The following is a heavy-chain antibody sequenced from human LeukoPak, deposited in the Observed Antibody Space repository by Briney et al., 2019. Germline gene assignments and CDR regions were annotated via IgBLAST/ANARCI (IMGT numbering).Heavy chain of an antibody. Sequence: TGGSLRLSCAASEFTFSSYGMHWVRQAPGKGLEWVAFIRCDGSDKYYADSAKGRFTISRDNSKNTLYLQMNSLRAEDTAVYYCAKAGQNSGWVFDPWGQGTLVTVSS. CDR3: AKAGQNSGWVFDP. CDR1: EFTFSSYG. V-gene: IGHV3-30*02. D-gene: IGHD5-12*01. J-gene: IGHJ5*02. CDR2: IRCDGSDK.